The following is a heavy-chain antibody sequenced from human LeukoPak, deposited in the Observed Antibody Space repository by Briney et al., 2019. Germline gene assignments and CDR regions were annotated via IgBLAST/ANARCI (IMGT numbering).Heavy chain of an antibody. D-gene: IGHD4-23*01. V-gene: IGHV3-66*01. CDR2: IYSGGST. Sequence: GGSLRLSCAASGFTVSSTYMSWVHQAPGKGLEWVSVIYSGGSTYYADSVKGRFTISRDNSKNTLYLQMNSLRVEDTAVYYCARDYGGNIRGYFDYWGQGTLVTVSS. CDR1: GFTVSSTY. CDR3: ARDYGGNIRGYFDY. J-gene: IGHJ4*02.